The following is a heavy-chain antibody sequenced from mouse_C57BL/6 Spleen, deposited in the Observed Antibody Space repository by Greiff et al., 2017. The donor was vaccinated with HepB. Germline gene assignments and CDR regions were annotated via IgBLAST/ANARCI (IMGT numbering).Heavy chain of an antibody. Sequence: EVQGVESGGGLVKPGGSLKLSCAASGFTFSSYAMSWVRQTPEKRLEWVATISDGGSYTYYPDNVKGRFTISRDNAKNNLYLQMSHLKSEDTAMYYCARGEDYYGVGGYFDVWGTGTTVTVSS. CDR1: GFTFSSYA. D-gene: IGHD1-1*01. V-gene: IGHV5-4*01. CDR2: ISDGGSYT. J-gene: IGHJ1*03. CDR3: ARGEDYYGVGGYFDV.